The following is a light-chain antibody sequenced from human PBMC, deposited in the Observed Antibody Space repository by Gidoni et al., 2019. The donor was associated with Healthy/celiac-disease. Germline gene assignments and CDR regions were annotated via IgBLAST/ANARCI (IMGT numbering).Light chain of an antibody. Sequence: DIQLTQSPSSVSESVGDRVTLTCRASQGISSWLAWYQQKPGKAPKLLIYAAACLQSGVPSRFSGSGSGTDFSLTISSRQPEDFATYYCQQANSCPPITFGQGTRLEIK. CDR3: QQANSCPPIT. J-gene: IGKJ5*01. V-gene: IGKV1-12*01. CDR1: QGISSW. CDR2: AAA.